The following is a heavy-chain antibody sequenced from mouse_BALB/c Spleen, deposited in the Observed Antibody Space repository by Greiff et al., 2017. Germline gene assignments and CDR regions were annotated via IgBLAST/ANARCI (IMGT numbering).Heavy chain of an antibody. CDR2: ISSGGSYT. CDR3: ARHVGYGDY. V-gene: IGHV5-6*01. J-gene: IGHJ2*01. Sequence: EVMLVESGGDLVKPGGSLKLSCAASGFTFSSYGMSWVRQTPDKRLEWVATISSGGSYTYYPDSVKGRFTISRDNAKNTLYLQMSSLKSEDTAMYYCARHVGYGDYWGQGTTLTVSS. CDR1: GFTFSSYG. D-gene: IGHD2-14*01.